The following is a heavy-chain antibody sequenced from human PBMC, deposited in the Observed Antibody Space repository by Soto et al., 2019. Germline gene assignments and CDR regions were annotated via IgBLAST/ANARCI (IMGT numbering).Heavy chain of an antibody. CDR1: GGTFSSYA. CDR3: ARDKGDYYDSSGYYYLDYYYYYGMDV. D-gene: IGHD3-22*01. V-gene: IGHV1-69*06. J-gene: IGHJ6*02. CDR2: IIPIFGTA. Sequence: SVKVSCKASGGTFSSYAISWVRQAPGQGLEWMGGIIPIFGTANYAQKFQGRVTITADKSTSTAYMELSSLRSEDTAVYYCARDKGDYYDSSGYYYLDYYYYYGMDVWGQGTTVTVSS.